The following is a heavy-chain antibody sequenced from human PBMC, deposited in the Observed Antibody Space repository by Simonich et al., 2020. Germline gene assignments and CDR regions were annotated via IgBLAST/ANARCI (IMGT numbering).Heavy chain of an antibody. J-gene: IGHJ2*01. CDR3: AREAGDLWYFDL. CDR1: GFTFSSYW. Sequence: EVQLVESGGGLVQPGGSPRLSCAASGFTFSSYWMHWVRQAPGKGRVWVSSINSDGSSTSYADSVKGRFTISRDNAKNTLHLQMNSLRAEDTAVYYCAREAGDLWYFDLWGRGTLVTVSS. V-gene: IGHV3-74*01. D-gene: IGHD7-27*01. CDR2: INSDGSST.